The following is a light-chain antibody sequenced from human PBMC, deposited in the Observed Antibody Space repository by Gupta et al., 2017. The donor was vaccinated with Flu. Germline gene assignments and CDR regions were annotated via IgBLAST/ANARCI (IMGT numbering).Light chain of an antibody. CDR3: AAWDDSLNGHWV. CDR1: SSNIGSNT. Sequence: GQRVTIRCSISSSNIGSNTVNWYQQLPGTAPKLLIYSNNQRPSGVPDRFSGSKSGTSASLAISGLQSEDEADYYCAAWDDSLNGHWVFGGGTKLTVL. V-gene: IGLV1-44*01. CDR2: SNN. J-gene: IGLJ3*02.